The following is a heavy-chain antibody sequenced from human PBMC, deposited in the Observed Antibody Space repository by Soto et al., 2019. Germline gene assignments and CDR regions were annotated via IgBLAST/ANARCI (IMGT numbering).Heavy chain of an antibody. CDR3: ARLRTLYCSGGSCYSRYFDY. Sequence: GESLKISCKGSGNSFTSYWIGWVRQMPGKGLEWMGIIYPGDSDTRYSPSFQGQGTISADKSISTAYLQWSSLKASDTAIYYCARLRTLYCSGGSCYSRYFDYWGQGTLVTVSS. J-gene: IGHJ4*02. D-gene: IGHD2-15*01. CDR2: IYPGDSDT. CDR1: GNSFTSYW. V-gene: IGHV5-51*01.